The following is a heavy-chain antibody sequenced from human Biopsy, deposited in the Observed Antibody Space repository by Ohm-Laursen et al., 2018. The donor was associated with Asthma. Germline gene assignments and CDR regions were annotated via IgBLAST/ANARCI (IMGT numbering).Heavy chain of an antibody. CDR2: VHSSGST. J-gene: IGHJ5*02. V-gene: IGHV4-59*01. Sequence: GTLSLTCTVSPGSINDYYWNWIRQLPGKGLEWIGYVHSSGSTRFNPSLKSRVTVSVDTSVDQVFLKLSSVSAADTAIYYCARATSTWSQSGPHFFDHWGPGTLVTVSS. CDR1: PGSINDYY. D-gene: IGHD6-13*01. CDR3: ARATSTWSQSGPHFFDH.